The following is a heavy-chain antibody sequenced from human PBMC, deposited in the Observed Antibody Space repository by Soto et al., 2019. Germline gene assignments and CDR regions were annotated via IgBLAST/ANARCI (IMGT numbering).Heavy chain of an antibody. CDR1: GFTFSSYA. CDR2: ISGSGGST. D-gene: IGHD6-19*01. V-gene: IGHV3-23*01. J-gene: IGHJ4*02. Sequence: EVQLLESGGGLVQPGGSLRLSCAASGFTFSSYAMSWVRQAPGKGLEWVSAISGSGGSTYYADSVKGRFTISRDNSKNTLYLQMNSLRAEDTAVYYCAKDRHSSGWYEEPWVFDYWGQGTLVTVSS. CDR3: AKDRHSSGWYEEPWVFDY.